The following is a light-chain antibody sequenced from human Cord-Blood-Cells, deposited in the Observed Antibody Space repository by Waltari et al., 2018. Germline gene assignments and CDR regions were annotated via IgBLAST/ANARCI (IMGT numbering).Light chain of an antibody. J-gene: IGKJ2*03. V-gene: IGKV3-20*01. CDR2: GAS. CDR1: QRVSSSY. Sequence: EIVLTQSPGTLSLSPGESATLSCRAIQRVSSSYLAWYQQKPGQAPRLLIYGASSRATGIPDRFSGSGSGTDFTLTISRLEPEDFAVYYCQQYGSSPYSFGQGTKLEIK. CDR3: QQYGSSPYS.